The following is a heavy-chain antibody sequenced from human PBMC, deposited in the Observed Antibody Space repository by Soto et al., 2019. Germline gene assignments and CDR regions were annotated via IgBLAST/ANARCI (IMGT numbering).Heavy chain of an antibody. CDR1: GYSFSAYW. Sequence: PGESLKISCQGSGYSFSAYWIGWVRQMPGKGLEYMGIIYPGDSDTKYSPAFQGQVTISADKSINTAYLQWSSLKASDTAIYYCARHDSSGWPEYYRFGVDVWGQGTAVTVSS. CDR3: ARHDSSGWPEYYRFGVDV. V-gene: IGHV5-51*01. D-gene: IGHD3-22*01. J-gene: IGHJ6*02. CDR2: IYPGDSDT.